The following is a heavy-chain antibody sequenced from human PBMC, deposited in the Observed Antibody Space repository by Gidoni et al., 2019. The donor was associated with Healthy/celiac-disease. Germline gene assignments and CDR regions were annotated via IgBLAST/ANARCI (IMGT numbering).Heavy chain of an antibody. CDR3: ARSSMTRDSGWYDP. V-gene: IGHV3-13*01. J-gene: IGHJ5*02. D-gene: IGHD3-10*01. CDR2: IGTAGDT. CDR1: GFTFSSYD. Sequence: EVQLVEPGGGLVQPGGSLRLSCASSGFTFSSYDIHLVRQATGKGLEWLSAIGTAGDTYYTGSVKGRFTISRENAKNSLYLQMNSLRAGDTAVYYCARSSMTRDSGWYDPWGQGTLVTVSS.